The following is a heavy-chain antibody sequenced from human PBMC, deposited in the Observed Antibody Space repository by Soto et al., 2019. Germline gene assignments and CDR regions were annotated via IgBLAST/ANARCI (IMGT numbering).Heavy chain of an antibody. CDR3: ARTSSGGNPDN. CDR1: GGSINSAGHS. V-gene: IGHV4-30-2*06. CDR2: TYHSGSS. J-gene: IGHJ4*02. Sequence: SETLSLTCTVSGGSINSAGHSWGWVRQSPGKGLEWIGYTYHSGSSSYNPSLQSRLTISEDPSKNQFSLKLSSVTAADTAVYYCARTSSGGNPDNWGQGTLVTVSS. D-gene: IGHD2-15*01.